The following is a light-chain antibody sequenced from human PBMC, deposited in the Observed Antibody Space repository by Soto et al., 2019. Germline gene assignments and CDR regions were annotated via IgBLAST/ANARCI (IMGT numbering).Light chain of an antibody. CDR1: QSISSY. V-gene: IGKV1-39*01. CDR3: QQYNSYSRT. J-gene: IGKJ1*01. CDR2: AAS. Sequence: DIQMTQSPSSLSASVGDRVTITCRASQSISSYLNWYQQKPGKAPKLLIYAASSLQSGVPSRFSGSGPGTDFTLTISSLQPDDFATYYCQQYNSYSRTFGQGTKVDIK.